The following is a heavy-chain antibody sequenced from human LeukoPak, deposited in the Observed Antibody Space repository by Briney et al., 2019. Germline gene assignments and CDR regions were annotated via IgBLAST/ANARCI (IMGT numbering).Heavy chain of an antibody. CDR3: ARHSARRKTTVVTPGFDY. CDR2: IYYSGST. V-gene: IGHV4-39*01. Sequence: PSGTLSLTCTVSGGSISSSSYYWGWIRQPPGKGLEWIGSIYYSGSTYYNPSLKSRVTISVDTSKNQFSLKLSSVTAADTAVYYCARHSARRKTTVVTPGFDYWGQGTLVTVSS. D-gene: IGHD4-23*01. CDR1: GGSISSSSYY. J-gene: IGHJ4*02.